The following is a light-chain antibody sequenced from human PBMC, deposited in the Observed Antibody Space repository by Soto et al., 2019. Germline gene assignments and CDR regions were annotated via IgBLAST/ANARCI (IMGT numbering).Light chain of an antibody. Sequence: DIQMTQSPSALSASVGHRVTITCRASQSISSWFAWYQQKPGKAPKLLIYKASSLESGVPSMFSGSGAGTEFTLTISSQQPDDFATYYCQQYNSYWTFGQGTKVDIK. V-gene: IGKV1-5*03. CDR3: QQYNSYWT. CDR2: KAS. J-gene: IGKJ1*01. CDR1: QSISSW.